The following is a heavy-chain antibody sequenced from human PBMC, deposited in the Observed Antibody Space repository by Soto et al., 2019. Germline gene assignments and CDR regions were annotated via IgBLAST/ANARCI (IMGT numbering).Heavy chain of an antibody. J-gene: IGHJ6*02. Sequence: QVQLVESGGGLVKPGGSLRLSCVASGFTFTDYYMSWIRQAPRGGLEWISYISNSGNTIYYADSVKGRFTISRDNAKNSLFLRMNSLRAEDTAVYYCATRVGYDMDVWGQGTTVTVSS. CDR2: ISNSGNTI. CDR1: GFTFTDYY. CDR3: ATRVGYDMDV. V-gene: IGHV3-11*01.